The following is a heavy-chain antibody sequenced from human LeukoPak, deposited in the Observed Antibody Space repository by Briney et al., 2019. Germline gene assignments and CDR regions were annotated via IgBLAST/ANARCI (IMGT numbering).Heavy chain of an antibody. V-gene: IGHV4-34*01. CDR1: GGSFSGYY. J-gene: IGHJ4*02. Sequence: SETLSLTCAVYGGSFSGYYWSWIRQPPGKGLEWIGEINHSGSTNYNPSLKSRVTILVDTSKNQFSLKLSSVTAADTAVYYCAREGNYYDSLQQLWGQGTLVTVSS. CDR3: AREGNYYDSLQQL. CDR2: INHSGST. D-gene: IGHD3-22*01.